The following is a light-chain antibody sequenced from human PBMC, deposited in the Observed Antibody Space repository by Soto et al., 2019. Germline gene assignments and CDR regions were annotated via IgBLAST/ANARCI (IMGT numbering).Light chain of an antibody. Sequence: DIHLTQSPSLLSASVGDRVTITCRAGQGISQYVAWYQQKPGKAPKLLIYAAVVLQGGVPSRFSGTGSATEFILTISGLQPEDFATYYCLQHNSYPSITFGQGTRLEIK. CDR3: LQHNSYPSIT. CDR2: AAV. V-gene: IGKV1-9*01. CDR1: QGISQY. J-gene: IGKJ5*01.